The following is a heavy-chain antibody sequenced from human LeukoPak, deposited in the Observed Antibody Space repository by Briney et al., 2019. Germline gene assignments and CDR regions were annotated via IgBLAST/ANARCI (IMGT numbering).Heavy chain of an antibody. J-gene: IGHJ6*03. CDR1: GFNFNIYS. CDR2: IRAEGDPT. CDR3: ARGGVPYYYYYMDV. D-gene: IGHD6-6*01. Sequence: GGSLRLSCRASGFNFNIYSMNWVRQAPGKGLEWVSVIRAEGDPTHYADSVKGRFTISRDNSKNTHYLHMSSLRPDGTAVYYCARGGVPYYYYYMDVWGKGTTVTVSS. V-gene: IGHV3-23*01.